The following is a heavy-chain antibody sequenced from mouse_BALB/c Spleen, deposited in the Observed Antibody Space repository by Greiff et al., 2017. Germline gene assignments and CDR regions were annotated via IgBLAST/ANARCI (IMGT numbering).Heavy chain of an antibody. V-gene: IGHV5-12-1*01. J-gene: IGHJ2*01. Sequence: EVHLVESGGGLVKPGGSLKLSCAASGFAFSSYDMSWVRQTPEKRLEWVAYISSGGGSTYYPDTVKGRFTISRDNAKNTLYLQMSSLKSEDTAMYYCARHWGTTGYFDYWGQGTTLTVSS. CDR3: ARHWGTTGYFDY. CDR1: GFAFSSYD. D-gene: IGHD1-1*01. CDR2: ISSGGGST.